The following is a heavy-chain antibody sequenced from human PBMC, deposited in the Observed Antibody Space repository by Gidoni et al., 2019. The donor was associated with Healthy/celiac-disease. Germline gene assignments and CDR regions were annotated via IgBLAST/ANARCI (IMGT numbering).Heavy chain of an antibody. CDR2: INHSGST. V-gene: IGHV4-34*13. J-gene: IGHJ6*02. D-gene: IGHD6-13*01. CDR3: ARVIAAAGFYYYYYGMDV. Sequence: GPVSGYYWSWIRQPPGKGLEWLGEINHSGSTNYNPSLKSRVTISVDPSKTQFSLKLSSVTAADTAVYYCARVIAAAGFYYYYYGMDVWGQGTTVTFSS. CDR1: GPVSGYY.